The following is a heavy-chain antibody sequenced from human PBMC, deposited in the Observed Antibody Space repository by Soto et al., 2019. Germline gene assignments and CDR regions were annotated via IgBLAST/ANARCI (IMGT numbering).Heavy chain of an antibody. V-gene: IGHV1-69*13. D-gene: IGHD3-22*01. CDR1: GGTFSSYA. CDR3: ARDPHTYYYDSSGYHIPNWFDP. J-gene: IGHJ5*02. CDR2: IIPIFGTA. Sequence: ASVKVSCKASGGTFSSYAISWVRQAPGQGLEWMGGIIPIFGTANYAQKFQGRVTITADESTSTAYMELSSLRSEDTAVYYCARDPHTYYYDSSGYHIPNWFDPWGQGTLVTVSS.